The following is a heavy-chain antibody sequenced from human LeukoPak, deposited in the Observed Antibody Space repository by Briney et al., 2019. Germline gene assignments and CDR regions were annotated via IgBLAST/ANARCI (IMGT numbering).Heavy chain of an antibody. Sequence: GGSLRLSCAGSGFTFNTYHMTWVRQAPGKGLEWVSSISTTGSDIYSADSLKGRFTISRDNAKNSLYLQMDSLRAEDTAVYYCARGWIQPDYWGQGTLVTVST. V-gene: IGHV3-21*01. CDR3: ARGWIQPDY. CDR2: ISTTGSDI. D-gene: IGHD5-18*01. CDR1: GFTFNTYH. J-gene: IGHJ4*02.